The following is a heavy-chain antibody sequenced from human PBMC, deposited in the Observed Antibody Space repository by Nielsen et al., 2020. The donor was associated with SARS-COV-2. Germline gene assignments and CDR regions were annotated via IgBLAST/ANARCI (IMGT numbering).Heavy chain of an antibody. Sequence: ASVKVSCKASSYTFSSYDISWVRQAPGQGLEWMGWISTHNGNTNYAQKFQGRVTMTRDTSISTAYMELSRLRSDDTAVYYCAREGRMTRVIAYWGQGTLVTVSS. CDR1: SYTFSSYD. CDR3: AREGRMTRVIAY. V-gene: IGHV1-18*01. D-gene: IGHD4-23*01. J-gene: IGHJ4*02. CDR2: ISTHNGNT.